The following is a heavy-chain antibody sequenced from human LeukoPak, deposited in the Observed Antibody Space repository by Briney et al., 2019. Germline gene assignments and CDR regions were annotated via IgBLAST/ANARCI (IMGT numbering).Heavy chain of an antibody. J-gene: IGHJ6*03. CDR1: GFTVSSNY. CDR2: INSGGST. Sequence: GGSLRLSCAASGFTVSSNYMSWVRQAPGKGLVWVSVINSGGSTYYADSVKGRFTISRDNSKNTLYLQMNSLRAEDTAVYYCARDLVVPAVRKYYYMDVWGKGTTVTVSS. CDR3: ARDLVVPAVRKYYYMDV. D-gene: IGHD2-2*01. V-gene: IGHV3-66*02.